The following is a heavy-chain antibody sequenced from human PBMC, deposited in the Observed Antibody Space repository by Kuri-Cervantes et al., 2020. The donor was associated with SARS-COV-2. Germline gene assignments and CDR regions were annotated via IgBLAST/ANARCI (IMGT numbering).Heavy chain of an antibody. V-gene: IGHV4-59*11. D-gene: IGHD3-22*01. CDR3: ARFPTHLTMIVFGAFDI. CDR2: IYYSGST. CDR1: GGSISSHY. Sequence: GSLRLSCTVSGGSISSHYWSWIRQPPGKGLEWIGYIYYSGSTNYNPSLKSRVTISVDTSKNQFSLKLSSVTAADTAVYYCARFPTHLTMIVFGAFDIWGQGTMVTVSS. J-gene: IGHJ3*02.